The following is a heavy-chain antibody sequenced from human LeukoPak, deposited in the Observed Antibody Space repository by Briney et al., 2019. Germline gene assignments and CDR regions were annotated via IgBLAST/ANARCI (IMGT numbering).Heavy chain of an antibody. CDR2: IKSDGST. J-gene: IGHJ1*01. CDR1: GVTFSSYW. D-gene: IGHD3-22*01. Sequence: GGSLRLSCAASGVTFSSYWMHWVRQAPGKGLVWVSRIKSDGSTRYADSVKGRFTISRDNAKNTVSLQMNSLRAEDTGVYYCARAPSEIGGYYPEYFRHWGQGTLVTVSS. V-gene: IGHV3-74*01. CDR3: ARAPSEIGGYYPEYFRH.